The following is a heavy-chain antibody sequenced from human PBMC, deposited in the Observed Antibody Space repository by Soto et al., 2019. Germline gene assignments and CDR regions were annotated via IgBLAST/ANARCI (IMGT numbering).Heavy chain of an antibody. J-gene: IGHJ6*02. CDR1: GFTFSSYA. Sequence: GGSLRLSCAASGFTFSSYAMHWVRQAPGKGLEWVAVISYDGSNKYYADSVKGRFTISRDNSKNTLYLQMNSLRAEDTAVYHCARGGGSGSYSPVYYYYYGMDVWGQGTTVTVSS. D-gene: IGHD3-10*01. CDR2: ISYDGSNK. CDR3: ARGGGSGSYSPVYYYYYGMDV. V-gene: IGHV3-30-3*01.